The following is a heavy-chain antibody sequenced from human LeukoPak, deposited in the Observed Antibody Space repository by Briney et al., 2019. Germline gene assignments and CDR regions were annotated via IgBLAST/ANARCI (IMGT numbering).Heavy chain of an antibody. J-gene: IGHJ4*02. CDR1: GFIVNSNY. D-gene: IGHD4-17*01. CDR2: LYSDDTT. Sequence: PGGSLRLSCAASGFIVNSNYMNWVRQAPGKGLEWVSVLYSDDTTYYADSVKGRFTISRDNSKNTLYLQLNSLRAEDTAVYYCAKDLYGDYDFDCWGQGTLVTVSS. CDR3: AKDLYGDYDFDC. V-gene: IGHV3-53*01.